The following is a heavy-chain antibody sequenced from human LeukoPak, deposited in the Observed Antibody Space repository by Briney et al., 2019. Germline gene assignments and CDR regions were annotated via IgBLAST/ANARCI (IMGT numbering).Heavy chain of an antibody. CDR2: IYSGGTT. J-gene: IGHJ6*02. Sequence: GGSLTLSCEASGFIVTSYYMTGVRQAPGKGLEWFSVIYSGGTTYYADSVKGRVAISRDNSKNTVFLQMNSGRAEDTAVYYCARSYSNHLFGMDVWGQGNAVTVSS. V-gene: IGHV3-66*01. D-gene: IGHD4-11*01. CDR3: ARSYSNHLFGMDV. CDR1: GFIVTSYY.